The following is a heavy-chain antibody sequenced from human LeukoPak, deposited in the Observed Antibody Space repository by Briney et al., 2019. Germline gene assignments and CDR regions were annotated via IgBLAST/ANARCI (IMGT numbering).Heavy chain of an antibody. Sequence: GRSLRLSCAASGFTFSSYAMSWVRQAPGKGLEWVSAVSGSGGSTYYADSVKGRFTISRDNSKNTLYLQMNSLRAEDTAVYYCAKSMRLGDFDYWGQGTLVTVSS. D-gene: IGHD7-27*01. V-gene: IGHV3-23*01. CDR3: AKSMRLGDFDY. CDR2: VSGSGGST. CDR1: GFTFSSYA. J-gene: IGHJ4*02.